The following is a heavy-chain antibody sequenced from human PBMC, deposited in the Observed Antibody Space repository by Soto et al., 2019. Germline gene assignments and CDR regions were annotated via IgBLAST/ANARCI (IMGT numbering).Heavy chain of an antibody. J-gene: IGHJ4*02. CDR2: ISAYNGNT. Sequence: QVQLVQSGAEVKKPGASVKVSCKASGYTFTSYGISWVRQAPGKGLEWMGWISAYNGNTNYAQKLQGRVTMTTETTTSKVDMELRIMRKHDTAVYYYAREIKVDFGVTVTCVIWGQVTLVTVSS. V-gene: IGHV1-18*01. CDR1: GYTFTSYG. CDR3: AREIKVDFGVTVTCVI. D-gene: IGHD3-16*02.